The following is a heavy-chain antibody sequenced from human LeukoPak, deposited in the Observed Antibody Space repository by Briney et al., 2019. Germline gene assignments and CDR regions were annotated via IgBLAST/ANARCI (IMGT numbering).Heavy chain of an antibody. V-gene: IGHV4-31*03. Sequence: SETLSLTCTVSGGSISSGGYYWSWIRQHPGKGLEWIGYIYYSGSTYYNPSLKSRVTISVDTSKNQFSLKLSSVTAADTAVYYCARDQGYSDVSGYSSYLFDYWGQGTLVTVSS. CDR2: IYYSGST. D-gene: IGHD3-22*01. J-gene: IGHJ4*02. CDR3: ARDQGYSDVSGYSSYLFDY. CDR1: GGSISSGGYY.